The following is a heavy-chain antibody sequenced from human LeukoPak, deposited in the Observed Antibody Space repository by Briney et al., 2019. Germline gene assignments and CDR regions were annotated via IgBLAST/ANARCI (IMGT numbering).Heavy chain of an antibody. Sequence: SETLSLTCTVSGGSISSGDYYWSWIRQPPGKGLEWIGYIYYSGSTYYNPSLKSRVTISVDTSKNQFSLKLSSVTAADTAVYYCARYCTNGACFPYYFDYWGQGTLVTVSS. CDR3: ARYCTNGACFPYYFDY. V-gene: IGHV4-30-4*08. D-gene: IGHD2-8*01. J-gene: IGHJ4*02. CDR1: GGSISSGDYY. CDR2: IYYSGST.